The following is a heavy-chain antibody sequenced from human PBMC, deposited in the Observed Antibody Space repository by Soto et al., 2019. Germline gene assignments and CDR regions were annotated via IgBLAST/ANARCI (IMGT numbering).Heavy chain of an antibody. D-gene: IGHD6-19*01. CDR2: INYSGRT. CDR3: ARGETTGWHPAQYTWFDT. Sequence: QLQLQESGPGLVKPSETLSLTCTVSGGSISSTSYYWGWIRQPPGKGLEWIGSINYSGRTYYRPSLKSRVTISVDTSKNQFSLRLSSVPAADTAVYYCARGETTGWHPAQYTWFDTWGQGTLVTVSS. V-gene: IGHV4-39*01. J-gene: IGHJ5*02. CDR1: GGSISSTSYY.